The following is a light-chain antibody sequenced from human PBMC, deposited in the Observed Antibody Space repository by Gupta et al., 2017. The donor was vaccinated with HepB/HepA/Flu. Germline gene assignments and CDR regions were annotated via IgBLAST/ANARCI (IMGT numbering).Light chain of an antibody. CDR3: QQSYRSLLT. CDR2: GAS. V-gene: IGKV1-39*01. CDR1: QSSTNY. J-gene: IGKJ3*01. Sequence: LTMTQSPSSMSASVGDRVTITCRASQSSTNYLNWYQQKPGKAPKILIYGASGLQSGVPSRFSGSGSGTDFTLTITRLEPEDFATYYCQQSYRSLLTFGRGTKVDIK.